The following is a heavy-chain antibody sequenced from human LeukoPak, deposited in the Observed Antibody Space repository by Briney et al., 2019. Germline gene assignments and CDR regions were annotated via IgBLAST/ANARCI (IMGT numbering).Heavy chain of an antibody. CDR3: AEDPDDSSSSDTLFDY. CDR1: GFTFSSYA. Sequence: PGGSLRLSCAASGFTFSSYAMSWVRQAPGKGLEWVSAISGSGGSTYYADSVKGRFTISRDNSKNTLYLQMNSLRAEDTAVYYCAEDPDDSSSSDTLFDYWGQGTLVTVSS. CDR2: ISGSGGST. D-gene: IGHD6-6*01. V-gene: IGHV3-23*01. J-gene: IGHJ4*02.